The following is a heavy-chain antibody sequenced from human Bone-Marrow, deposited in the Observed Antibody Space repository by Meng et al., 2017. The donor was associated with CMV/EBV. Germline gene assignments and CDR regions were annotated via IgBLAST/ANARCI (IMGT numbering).Heavy chain of an antibody. D-gene: IGHD3-3*01. V-gene: IGHV3-74*01. J-gene: IGHJ4*02. CDR1: GFTFSTYW. Sequence: GESLKISCAASGFTFSTYWMHWVRQAPGGGLVWVSRINGDGTRTNYADSLKGRFTVSRDNAKNTLYLQMDTLRGEDTAVYYCTRDFDFWSGHWGQGTLVTVYS. CDR2: INGDGTRT. CDR3: TRDFDFWSGH.